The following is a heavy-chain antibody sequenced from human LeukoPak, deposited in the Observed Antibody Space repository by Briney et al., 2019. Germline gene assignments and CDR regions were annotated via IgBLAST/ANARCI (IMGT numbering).Heavy chain of an antibody. CDR1: GFTFSSYG. CDR2: IYSGGST. V-gene: IGHV3-66*01. J-gene: IGHJ5*02. CDR3: ARANEGSP. D-gene: IGHD1-1*01. Sequence: SGGSLRLSCAASGFTFSSYGMHWVRQAPGKGLEWVSVIYSGGSTYYADSVKGRFTISRDNSKNTLYLQMNSLRAEDTAVYYCARANEGSPWGQGTLVTVSS.